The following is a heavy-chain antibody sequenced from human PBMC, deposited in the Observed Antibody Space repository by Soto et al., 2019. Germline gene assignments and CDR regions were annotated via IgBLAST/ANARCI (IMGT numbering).Heavy chain of an antibody. V-gene: IGHV4-59*08. J-gene: IGHJ3*02. CDR3: ARHLSGWPSDAFDI. D-gene: IGHD6-19*01. CDR2: IYNSGST. CDR1: GGSINSYY. Sequence: SETLSLTCTVSGGSINSYYWSWIRQPPGKGLEWIGYIYNSGSTNYNPSLKSRVTMSVDTSKNQFSLKLSSVTAADTAVYYCARHLSGWPSDAFDIWGQGTMVTVSS.